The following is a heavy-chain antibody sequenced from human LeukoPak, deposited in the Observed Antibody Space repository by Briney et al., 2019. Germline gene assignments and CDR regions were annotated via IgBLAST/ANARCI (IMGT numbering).Heavy chain of an antibody. J-gene: IGHJ4*02. CDR1: GFTFSSSA. CDR2: ISSSGAIT. D-gene: IGHD1-26*01. V-gene: IGHV3-23*01. CDR3: ARAGSYSPRPYDY. Sequence: SGGSLRLSCAASGFTFSSSAMSWVRQPPGKGLEWVSAISSSGAITYYADPVKGRFTISRDNSKNTLYLQMNSLRAEDTAVYYCARAGSYSPRPYDYWGQGTLVTVSS.